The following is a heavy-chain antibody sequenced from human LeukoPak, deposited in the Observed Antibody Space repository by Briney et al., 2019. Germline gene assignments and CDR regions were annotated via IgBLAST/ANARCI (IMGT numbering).Heavy chain of an antibody. CDR1: GLTFSNFG. J-gene: IGHJ4*02. Sequence: PGGSLRLSCEVSGLTFSNFGFHWVRQAPGKGLEWVAVISYDGSKRYFADSVKGRYIISRDNSMNTLYLQMNSLRAEDTAVYYCVNEYNSGRTRVGFDSWGQGTLVTVSS. D-gene: IGHD6-19*01. V-gene: IGHV3-30*18. CDR2: ISYDGSKR. CDR3: VNEYNSGRTRVGFDS.